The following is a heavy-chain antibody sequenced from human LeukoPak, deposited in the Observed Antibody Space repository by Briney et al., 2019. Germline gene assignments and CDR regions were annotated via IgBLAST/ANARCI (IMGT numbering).Heavy chain of an antibody. Sequence: PGGSLRLSCAASGFTVSSNYMSWVRQAPGKGLEWVSLIYGGGSTYYADSVKGRFSISRGNSKNALYLQVSSLRVEDTAVYYCARIAGGGTVITHWGQGTLVTVSS. J-gene: IGHJ4*02. CDR1: GFTVSSNY. V-gene: IGHV3-53*01. CDR3: ARIAGGGTVITH. D-gene: IGHD4-23*01. CDR2: IYGGGST.